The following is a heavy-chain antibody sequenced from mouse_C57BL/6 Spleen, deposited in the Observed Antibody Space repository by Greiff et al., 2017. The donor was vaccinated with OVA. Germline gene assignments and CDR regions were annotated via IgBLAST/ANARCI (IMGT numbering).Heavy chain of an antibody. CDR2: IDPNGGGT. CDR3: ARSDDGYDYAMDY. V-gene: IGHV1-72*01. D-gene: IGHD2-3*01. CDR1: GYTFTSYW. Sequence: QVQLQQSGAELVKPGASVKLSCKASGYTFTSYWMHWVKQRPGRGLEWIGRIDPNGGGTKYNEKFKSKATLTVDKPSSTAYLQLSRLTSEDSAVYDCARSDDGYDYAMDYWGQGTSVTVSS. J-gene: IGHJ4*01.